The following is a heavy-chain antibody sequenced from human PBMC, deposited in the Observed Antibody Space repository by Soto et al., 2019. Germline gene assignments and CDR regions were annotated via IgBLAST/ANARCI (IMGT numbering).Heavy chain of an antibody. CDR3: ARLGGSVVPAAYVDY. Sequence: QVQLVESGGGLVKPEGSLRLSCAASGFTFSDYYMSWIRQAPGKGLEWVSYITRSSAYTKYADSVKGRFTISRDNAKNSQYLQMTSLRAEDTAVYYCARLGGSVVPAAYVDYWGQGTLVAVSS. CDR2: ITRSSAYT. V-gene: IGHV3-11*06. CDR1: GFTFSDYY. D-gene: IGHD2-2*01. J-gene: IGHJ4*02.